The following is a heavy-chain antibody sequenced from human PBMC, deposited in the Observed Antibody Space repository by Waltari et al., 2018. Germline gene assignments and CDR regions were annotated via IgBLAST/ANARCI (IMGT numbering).Heavy chain of an antibody. CDR1: GGSFSGYY. Sequence: QVQLQQWGAGLLKPSETLSLTCAVYGGSFSGYYWSWIRQPPGKGLEWIGEINQSGSTNYTPSLKSRVTISVDTSKNQFSLKLSSVTAADTAVYYCARGPYSSSWYGAGWFDPWGQGTLVTVSS. D-gene: IGHD6-13*01. CDR3: ARGPYSSSWYGAGWFDP. V-gene: IGHV4-34*01. CDR2: INQSGST. J-gene: IGHJ5*02.